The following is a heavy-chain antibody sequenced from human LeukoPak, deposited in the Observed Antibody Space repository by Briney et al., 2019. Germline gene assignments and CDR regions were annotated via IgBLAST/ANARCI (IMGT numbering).Heavy chain of an antibody. D-gene: IGHD2-15*01. CDR3: ARDRVGYCSGGSCYPNWFDP. Sequence: ASVKVSCKASGYTLTGYYMHWVRQAPGQGLEWMGWINPNSGDTNYAQKFQGRVTMTRDTSISTAYMELSRLRSDDTAVYYCARDRVGYCSGGSCYPNWFDPWGLGTLVTVSS. CDR1: GYTLTGYY. J-gene: IGHJ5*02. CDR2: INPNSGDT. V-gene: IGHV1-2*02.